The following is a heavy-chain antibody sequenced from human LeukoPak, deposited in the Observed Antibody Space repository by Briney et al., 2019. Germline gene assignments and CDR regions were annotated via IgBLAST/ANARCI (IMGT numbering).Heavy chain of an antibody. D-gene: IGHD3-9*01. CDR1: GGSISSGHYY. J-gene: IGHJ3*02. Sequence: SQTLSLTCTVSGGSISSGHYYWTWIRQRPGRGLEWIGYIFYSGSTYYNPSLKSRITISVDTSKNQFSLKLSSVTAADTAVYYCARVLRNSAFDIWGQGTMVTVSS. CDR3: ARVLRNSAFDI. CDR2: IFYSGST. V-gene: IGHV4-30-4*08.